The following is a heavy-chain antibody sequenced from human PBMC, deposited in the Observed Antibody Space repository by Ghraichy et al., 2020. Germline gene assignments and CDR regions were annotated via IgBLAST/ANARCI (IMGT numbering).Heavy chain of an antibody. D-gene: IGHD6-6*01. J-gene: IGHJ2*01. Sequence: GGSLRLSCAASGFTFSRNGMDWVRQAPGMGLEWVSGISDSGGSTFYIDSVKGRFTISRDNSKNTVYLQMNSLRGEDTAVYYCAGSSPPSWYFDLWGRGTLVTVSS. CDR3: AGSSPPSWYFDL. CDR1: GFTFSRNG. V-gene: IGHV3-23*01. CDR2: ISDSGGST.